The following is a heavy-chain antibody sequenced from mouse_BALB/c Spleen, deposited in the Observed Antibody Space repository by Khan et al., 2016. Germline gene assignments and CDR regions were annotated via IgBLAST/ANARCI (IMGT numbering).Heavy chain of an antibody. V-gene: IGHV3-8*02. CDR2: ISHSGST. Sequence: EVQLQESGPSLVKLSQTLSLTCSVTGDSITSGYWNWIRKFPGNKLEYMGYISHSGSTYYNTSLKSRISITRDTSKNQYYQQLNSVTTEDTVTYYCARYYGSTYVRGMDYCGQGTSVTVSS. CDR3: ARYYGSTYVRGMDY. CDR1: GDSITSGY. D-gene: IGHD1-1*01. J-gene: IGHJ4*01.